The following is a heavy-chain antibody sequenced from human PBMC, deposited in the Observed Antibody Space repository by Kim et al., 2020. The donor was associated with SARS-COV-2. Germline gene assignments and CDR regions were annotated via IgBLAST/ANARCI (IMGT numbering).Heavy chain of an antibody. V-gene: IGHV4-39*01. Sequence: SETLSLTCSVSGGSSSSSDFYWGWIRQPPGKGLEWIATIYYSGNTYYNPSLKGRVTISVDTSKKQFSLRLSSVTAADAAVYYCARHLRNWYFDLWCRGTLVTVSS. CDR2: IYYSGNT. CDR1: GGSSSSSDFY. J-gene: IGHJ2*01. CDR3: ARHLRNWYFDL.